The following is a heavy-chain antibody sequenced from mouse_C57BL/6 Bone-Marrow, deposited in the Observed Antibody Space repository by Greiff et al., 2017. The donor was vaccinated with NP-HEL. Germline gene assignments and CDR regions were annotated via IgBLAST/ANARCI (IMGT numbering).Heavy chain of an antibody. D-gene: IGHD2-4*01. CDR1: GFTFSDYY. J-gene: IGHJ4*01. CDR2: ISNGGGST. Sequence: EVQLVESGGGLVQPGGSLKLSCAASGFTFSDYYMYWVRQTPEKRLEWVAYISNGGGSTYYPDTVKGRFTISRDNAKNTLYLQMSRLKSEDTAMYYCARPYYDLYAMDYWGQGTSVTVSS. CDR3: ARPYYDLYAMDY. V-gene: IGHV5-12*01.